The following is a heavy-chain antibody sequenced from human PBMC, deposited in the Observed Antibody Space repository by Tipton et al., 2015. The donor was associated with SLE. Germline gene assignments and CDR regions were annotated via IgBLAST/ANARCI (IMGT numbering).Heavy chain of an antibody. J-gene: IGHJ5*01. CDR3: ARGLYSSSWYDS. CDR2: MYTSGTS. Sequence: LRLSCTVSGGSISSYYWSWIRQPAGKGLEWIGRMYTSGTSNNNPSLNSRVTMSVDSSRKQISLKLTSVTAADSAVYYCARGLYSSSWYDSWGQGILVTVSS. D-gene: IGHD2-2*01. V-gene: IGHV4-4*07. CDR1: GGSISSYY.